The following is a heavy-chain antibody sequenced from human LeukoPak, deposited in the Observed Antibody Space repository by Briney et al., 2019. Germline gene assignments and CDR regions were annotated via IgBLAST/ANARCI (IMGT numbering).Heavy chain of an antibody. CDR3: VRGYSFGPYGMDV. V-gene: IGHV3-64D*09. Sequence: GGSLRLSCSASGFPFSSYAMHWVRQAPGKGLEYVSAISDSGDSTYYADSVKGRFTISRDNSKNTLYLQMSSLRAEDTAVYFCVRGYSFGPYGMDVWGQGTTVTVSS. CDR1: GFPFSSYA. CDR2: ISDSGDST. D-gene: IGHD2-15*01. J-gene: IGHJ6*02.